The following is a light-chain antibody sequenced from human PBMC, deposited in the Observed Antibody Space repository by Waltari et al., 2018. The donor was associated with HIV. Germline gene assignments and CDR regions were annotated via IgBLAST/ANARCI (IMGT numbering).Light chain of an antibody. Sequence: EIVLTQSQASLSLSPGERATLSCRASQSVATYLAWYQHKPGQAPRLLLYDVFQRATGIPARFSGSGSGTDFTLTISSLEPEDFAVYYCQERSSWPPAFGQGTRLEIK. V-gene: IGKV3-11*01. CDR2: DVF. CDR3: QERSSWPPA. J-gene: IGKJ5*01. CDR1: QSVATY.